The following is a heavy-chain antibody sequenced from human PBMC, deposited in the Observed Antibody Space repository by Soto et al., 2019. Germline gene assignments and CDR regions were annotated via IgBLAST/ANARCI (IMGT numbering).Heavy chain of an antibody. CDR3: ARERGSQTGTTID. J-gene: IGHJ4*02. D-gene: IGHD1-7*01. CDR2: INHSGST. V-gene: IGHV4-34*01. CDR1: GGSFSGYY. Sequence: QVQLQQWGAGLLKPSETLSLTCAVYGGSFSGYYWSWIRQPPGKGLEWIGDINHSGSTNYNPSLKSLVTISVDPSKNQFSLKLSSVTAADTAVYYCARERGSQTGTTIDWGQGTLVTVSS.